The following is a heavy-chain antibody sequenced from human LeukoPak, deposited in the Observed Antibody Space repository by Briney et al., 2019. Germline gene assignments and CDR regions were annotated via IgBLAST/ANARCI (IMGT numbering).Heavy chain of an antibody. CDR3: ARGRYQLLSGWFDP. V-gene: IGHV4-38-2*02. CDR2: IYHSGST. Sequence: SETLSLTCTVSGYSISSGYYWGWIRQPPGKGLEWIGSIYHSGSTYYNPSLKSRVTISVDTSKNQFSLKLSSVTAADTAVYYCARGRYQLLSGWFDPWGQGTLVTVSS. J-gene: IGHJ5*02. D-gene: IGHD2-2*01. CDR1: GYSISSGYY.